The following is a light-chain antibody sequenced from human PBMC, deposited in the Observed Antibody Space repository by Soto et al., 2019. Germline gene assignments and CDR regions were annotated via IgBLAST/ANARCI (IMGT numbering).Light chain of an antibody. CDR2: RDG. J-gene: IGLJ3*02. CDR1: SSNIGSHY. Sequence: QSALTQPPSASGTPGQSLTISCAGSSSNIGSHYVYWYQHLPGTAPKLLIFRDGQRPSGIPDRFSGSKSGTSATLGITGLQTGDEADYYCGTWDTSLSALVFGGGTKVTVL. V-gene: IGLV1-47*01. CDR3: GTWDTSLSALV.